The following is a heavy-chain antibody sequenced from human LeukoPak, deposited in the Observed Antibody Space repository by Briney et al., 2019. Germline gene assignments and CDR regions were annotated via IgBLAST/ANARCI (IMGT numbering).Heavy chain of an antibody. Sequence: SETLSLTCTVSGYSISSGYYWGWIRQPPGKGLEWIGSIYHSGSTYYNPSLKSRVTISVDTSKNQFSLKLSSVTAADTAVYYCAREGVGRLGSFTVVTQEDYWGQGTLVTVSS. CDR2: IYHSGST. J-gene: IGHJ4*02. CDR3: AREGVGRLGSFTVVTQEDY. D-gene: IGHD4-23*01. CDR1: GYSISSGYY. V-gene: IGHV4-38-2*02.